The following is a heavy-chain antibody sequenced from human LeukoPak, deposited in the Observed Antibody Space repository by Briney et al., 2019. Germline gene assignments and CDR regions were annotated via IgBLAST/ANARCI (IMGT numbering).Heavy chain of an antibody. CDR3: PSRAGEYSHPYDY. Sequence: GGSLRLSCTVSGFTVSSNSMRGVRQAPGKGLVWVSFIYSGGNTHYSDSVKGRFTLSRDNSQHTLYLPMNSLTAEDTPVYYCPSRAGEYSHPYDYWGQGTLVTVSS. CDR2: IYSGGNT. CDR1: GFTVSSNS. V-gene: IGHV3-53*01. J-gene: IGHJ4*02. D-gene: IGHD4-17*01.